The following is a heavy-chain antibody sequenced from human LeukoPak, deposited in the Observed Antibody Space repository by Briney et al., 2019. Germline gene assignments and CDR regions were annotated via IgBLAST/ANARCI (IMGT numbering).Heavy chain of an antibody. CDR1: GFTFSSYW. D-gene: IGHD3-22*01. CDR2: INIDGSRT. Sequence: GGSLRLSCAASGFTFSSYWMHWVRQAPGKGLVWVSRINIDGSRTDYADSVKGRFTISRDNARNILYLQMNSLRAEDMAVYYCARVDGSGNSVFDYWGQGTLVTASS. CDR3: ARVDGSGNSVFDY. V-gene: IGHV3-74*01. J-gene: IGHJ4*02.